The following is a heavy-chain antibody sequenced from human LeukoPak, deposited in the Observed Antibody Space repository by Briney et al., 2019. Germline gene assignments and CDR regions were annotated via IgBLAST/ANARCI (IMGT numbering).Heavy chain of an antibody. CDR2: IWYDGSNK. Sequence: GGSLRLSCAASGFTFSSYAVHWVRQAPGKGLEWVAFIWYDGSNKYYADSVKGRFTISRDNSKNTLYLQMNSLRAEDTAVYYCAKDSGGNQFSYYMDVWSKGTTVTVSS. D-gene: IGHD4-23*01. V-gene: IGHV3-30*02. J-gene: IGHJ6*03. CDR3: AKDSGGNQFSYYMDV. CDR1: GFTFSSYA.